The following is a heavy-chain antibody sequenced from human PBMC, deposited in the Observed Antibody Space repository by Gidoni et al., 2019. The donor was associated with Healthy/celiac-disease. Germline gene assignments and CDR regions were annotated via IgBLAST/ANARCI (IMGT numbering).Heavy chain of an antibody. CDR3: AREYSSGRQGGWYFDL. D-gene: IGHD6-19*01. CDR2: ISSSSSYI. Sequence: EVQLVESGGGLVKPGGSLRLSCAASGFTFISYSMNWVRQAPGKGLEWVSSISSSSSYIYYADSVKGRFTISRDNAKNSLYLQMNSLRAEDTAVYYCAREYSSGRQGGWYFDLWGRGTLVTVSS. V-gene: IGHV3-21*01. J-gene: IGHJ2*01. CDR1: GFTFISYS.